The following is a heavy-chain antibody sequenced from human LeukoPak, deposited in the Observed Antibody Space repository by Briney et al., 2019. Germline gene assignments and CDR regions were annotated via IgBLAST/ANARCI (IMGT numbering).Heavy chain of an antibody. D-gene: IGHD2-15*01. CDR1: RGSIASAGYY. CDR3: ARGNSDGKREDY. J-gene: IGHJ4*02. V-gene: IGHV4-31*03. Sequence: SQTLSLTCTVSRGSIASAGYYWSWIRQHPGKGLEWIGYINYSGSTYYNPSLKSRVTISGDTSKNQFSLKLSSVTAADTAVYYCARGNSDGKREDYWGPGTLLTVSS. CDR2: INYSGST.